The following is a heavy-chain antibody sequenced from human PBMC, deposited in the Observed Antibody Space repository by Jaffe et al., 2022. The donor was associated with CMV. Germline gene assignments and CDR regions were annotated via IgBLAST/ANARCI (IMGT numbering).Heavy chain of an antibody. CDR1: GGSISSYY. D-gene: IGHD5-12*01. V-gene: IGHV4-59*01. CDR3: AREYSGYDARV. J-gene: IGHJ6*04. CDR2: IYYSGST. Sequence: QVQLQESGPGLVKPSETLSLTCTVSGGSISSYYWSWIRQPPGKGLEWIGYIYYSGSTNYNPSLKSRVTISVDTSKNQFSLKLSSVTAADTAVYYCAREYSGYDARVWGKGTTVTVSS.